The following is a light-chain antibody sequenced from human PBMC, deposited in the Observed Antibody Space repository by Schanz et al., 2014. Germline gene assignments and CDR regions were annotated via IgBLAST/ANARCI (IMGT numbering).Light chain of an antibody. CDR2: AAS. CDR1: QNVGTY. J-gene: IGKJ2*02. Sequence: EIVLTQSPVTLSLSPGERATLSCRASQNVGTYLAWYQQKPGQAPRLLIYAASNRATGIPARFGGSGSGTDFTLTISRLAPEDFAFYYCQHRSYWRGTFGQGTKLEIK. CDR3: QHRSYWRGT. V-gene: IGKV3-11*01.